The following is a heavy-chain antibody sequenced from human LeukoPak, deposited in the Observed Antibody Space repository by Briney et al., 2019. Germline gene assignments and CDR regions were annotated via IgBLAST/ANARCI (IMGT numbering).Heavy chain of an antibody. CDR1: GGSISSYY. CDR2: IYYSGST. V-gene: IGHV4-59*01. Sequence: SETLSLTCTVSGGSISSYYWSWIRQPPGKGLEWIGYIYYSGSTNYNPSLKSRVTISVDTSKNQFSLKLSSVTAADTAVYYCARRRLQLGPDAFDIWGQGTMVTVSS. D-gene: IGHD5-24*01. CDR3: ARRRLQLGPDAFDI. J-gene: IGHJ3*02.